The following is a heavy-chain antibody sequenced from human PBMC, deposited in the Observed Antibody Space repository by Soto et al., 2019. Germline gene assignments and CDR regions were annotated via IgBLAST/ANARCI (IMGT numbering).Heavy chain of an antibody. CDR2: INHSGST. Sequence: SETLSLTCAAYGGSFSGYYWSWIRQPPGKGLEWIGEINHSGSTNYNPSVKSRVTISVDTSKNQFSLKLSSVTAADTAVYYCARERGYFDRYYFDYWGQGTLVTVSS. V-gene: IGHV4-34*01. J-gene: IGHJ4*02. CDR3: ARERGYFDRYYFDY. CDR1: GGSFSGYY. D-gene: IGHD3-9*01.